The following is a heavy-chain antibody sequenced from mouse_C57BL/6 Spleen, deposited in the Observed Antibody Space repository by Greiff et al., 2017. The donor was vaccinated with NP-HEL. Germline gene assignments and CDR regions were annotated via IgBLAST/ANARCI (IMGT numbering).Heavy chain of an antibody. CDR1: GYAFSSYW. V-gene: IGHV1-80*01. CDR3: ARYYYGSSPNQAWFAY. Sequence: QVQLKQSGAELVKPGASVKISCKASGYAFSSYWMNWVKQRPGKGLEWIGQIYPGDGDTNYNGKFKGKATLTADKSSSTAYMQLSSLTSEDSAVYFCARYYYGSSPNQAWFAYWGQGTLVTVSA. CDR2: IYPGDGDT. J-gene: IGHJ3*01. D-gene: IGHD1-1*01.